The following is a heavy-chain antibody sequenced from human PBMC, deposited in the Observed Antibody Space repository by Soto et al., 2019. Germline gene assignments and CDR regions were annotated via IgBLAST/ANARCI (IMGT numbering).Heavy chain of an antibody. V-gene: IGHV4-30-2*01. CDR3: ARENRLGTYYFDH. CDR2: IFHTGST. D-gene: IGHD7-27*01. CDR1: GGSISSAGYS. Sequence: SETLSLTCAVSGGSISSAGYSWSWIRQPPGKGLEWIGYIFHTGSTYYNPSLKSRVTIPIDRSKNQFSLNLSSVTAADTAVYYCARENRLGTYYFDHWGQGTLVTVSS. J-gene: IGHJ4*02.